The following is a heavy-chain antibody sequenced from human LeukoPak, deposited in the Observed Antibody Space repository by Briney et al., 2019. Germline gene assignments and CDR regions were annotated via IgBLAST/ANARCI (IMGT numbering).Heavy chain of an antibody. CDR2: IKQGGSVK. CDR1: GFTFSNFY. Sequence: GGSLRLSCAASGFTFSNFYMNWLRQAPGKGLEWVANIKQGGSVKYYVDSVKDRFTISRDDAKSSVYLQMNSLRAEDTAVYYCVKSTGDYYGSGSFIFEYWGQGILVTVSS. CDR3: VKSTGDYYGSGSFIFEY. D-gene: IGHD3-10*01. J-gene: IGHJ4*02. V-gene: IGHV3-7*01.